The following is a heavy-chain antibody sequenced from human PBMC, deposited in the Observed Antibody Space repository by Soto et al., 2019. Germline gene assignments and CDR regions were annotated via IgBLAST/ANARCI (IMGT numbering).Heavy chain of an antibody. D-gene: IGHD3-10*01. J-gene: IGHJ6*02. Sequence: QVQLVQSGAEVKKPGASVKVSCKASGYTFTSYGISWVRQAPGQGLEWMGWISAYNGNTNYAQKLQGRVTMTTDTYTSTADMELRNLRSDDTADYYCATYYDGSGSQDYSGMDAWGQGTTVTVSS. CDR3: ATYYDGSGSQDYSGMDA. CDR2: ISAYNGNT. CDR1: GYTFTSYG. V-gene: IGHV1-18*01.